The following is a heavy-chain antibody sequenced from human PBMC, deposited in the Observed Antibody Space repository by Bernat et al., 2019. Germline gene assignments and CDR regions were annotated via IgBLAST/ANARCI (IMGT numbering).Heavy chain of an antibody. CDR2: ISWNSGSI. CDR3: AKDLLAEQWLARDWYFDL. D-gene: IGHD6-19*01. CDR1: GFTFDDYA. J-gene: IGHJ2*01. Sequence: EVQLVESGGGLVQPGRSLRLSCAASGFTFDDYAMHWVRQAPGKGLEWVSGISWNSGSIGYVDSVKGRFTISRDNAKNSLYLQMNSLRAEDTALYYCAKDLLAEQWLARDWYFDLWGRGTLVTVSS. V-gene: IGHV3-9*01.